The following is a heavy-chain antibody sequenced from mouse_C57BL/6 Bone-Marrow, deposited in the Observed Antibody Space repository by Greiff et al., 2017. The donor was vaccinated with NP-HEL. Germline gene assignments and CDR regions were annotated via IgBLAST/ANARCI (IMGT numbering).Heavy chain of an antibody. CDR1: GYTFTVYE. CDR3: TSLLLLYAMDY. J-gene: IGHJ4*01. Sequence: QVQLQQSGAELVSPGASVTLSCKASGYTFTVYELHWVKQTPVHGLEWIGSIDPETGGTAYNQKFKGKAILTADKSSSTAYMELRSLTSEDSAVYYCTSLLLLYAMDYWGQGTSVTVSS. V-gene: IGHV1-15*01. D-gene: IGHD1-1*01. CDR2: IDPETGGT.